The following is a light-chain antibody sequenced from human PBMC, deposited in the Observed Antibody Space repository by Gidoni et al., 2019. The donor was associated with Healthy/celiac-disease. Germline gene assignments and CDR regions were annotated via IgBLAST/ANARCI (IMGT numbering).Light chain of an antibody. CDR1: SSNIGAGYD. J-gene: IGLJ2*01. CDR2: GNS. CDR3: QSYDSSLSGPYVV. Sequence: QSVLTQPPSVSGAPGPRVTISCTGSSSNIGAGYDVHWYQQLPGTAPKLLIYGNSNRPSGVPDRCSGSKSGTSASLAITGLQAEDEADYYCQSYDSSLSGPYVVFGGGTKLTVL. V-gene: IGLV1-40*01.